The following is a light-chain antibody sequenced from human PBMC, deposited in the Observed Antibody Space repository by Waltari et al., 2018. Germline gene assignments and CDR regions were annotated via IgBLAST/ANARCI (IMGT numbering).Light chain of an antibody. CDR1: QRVSRF. Sequence: EIVLTQSPGTLSLSPGERGTLSCRASQRVSRFLAWYQQKPVQAPRLLIYGASTRATGIPDRFSGSGSGTDFSLTISRLEPEDFAVYYCQKYDRLPATFGQGTKVEIK. CDR2: GAS. J-gene: IGKJ1*01. CDR3: QKYDRLPAT. V-gene: IGKV3-20*01.